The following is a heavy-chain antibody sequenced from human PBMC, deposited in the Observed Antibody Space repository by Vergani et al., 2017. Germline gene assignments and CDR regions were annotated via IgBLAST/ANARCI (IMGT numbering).Heavy chain of an antibody. CDR1: GFSFRNAW. J-gene: IGHJ6*02. CDR2: IKSTFDRGTT. V-gene: IGHV3-15*07. Sequence: EVQLVESGGGIVKPGGSLRLSCVASGFSFRNAWMNWVRRTPGKGLEWVGRIKSTFDRGTTDYAAAVKGRFTISSDDSKNTLFLQMNGLKTEDIGVYYCTTDPRYCGDGSCXWLRDHHYYGMDVWGQGTMVTVSS. CDR3: TTDPRYCGDGSCXWLRDHHYYGMDV. D-gene: IGHD2-21*01.